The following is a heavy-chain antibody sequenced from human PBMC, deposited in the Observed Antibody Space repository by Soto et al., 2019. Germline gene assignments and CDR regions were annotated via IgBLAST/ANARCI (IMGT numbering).Heavy chain of an antibody. CDR2: ISGDGRST. CDR1: GFTFSTYA. Sequence: EVQLVESGGGLVQPGGSLRLSCAASGFTFSTYAMHWVRQAPGKGLEYVSLISGDGRSTYYANSVKGRFTISRDNSKNTLYLQMGSLRAEDMAVYYCARVGSTTSCYGGFDIWGQGTMVIVSS. V-gene: IGHV3-64*01. CDR3: ARVGSTTSCYGGFDI. J-gene: IGHJ3*02. D-gene: IGHD2-2*01.